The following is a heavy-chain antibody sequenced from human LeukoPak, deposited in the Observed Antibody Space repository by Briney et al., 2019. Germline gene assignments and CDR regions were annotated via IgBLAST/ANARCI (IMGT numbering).Heavy chain of an antibody. CDR1: GGSISSGGYY. J-gene: IGHJ4*02. D-gene: IGHD3-10*01. CDR2: IHYSGTS. CDR3: ARHAAFGESPDI. V-gene: IGHV4-61*03. Sequence: PSETLSLTCTVSGGSISSGGYYWSCIRQPPGKGLEWIGYIHYSGTSSYAPSLKSRVTISLDTSKNYFSLKLNSVTAADSAVYYCARHAAFGESPDIWGQGTLVTVSS.